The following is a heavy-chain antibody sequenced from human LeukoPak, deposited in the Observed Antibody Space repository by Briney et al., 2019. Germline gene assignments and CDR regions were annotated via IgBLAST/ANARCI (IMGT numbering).Heavy chain of an antibody. CDR2: IGSSSNYI. Sequence: GSLRLSCAASGFTFSSYSMNWVRQAPGKGLEWVSSIGSSSNYIYYADSVKGRFTISRDNAKNSLYLQMNSLRAEDTAVYYCAQNFYDSSGLYFDYWGQGTLVTVSS. V-gene: IGHV3-21*01. CDR1: GFTFSSYS. D-gene: IGHD3-22*01. J-gene: IGHJ4*02. CDR3: AQNFYDSSGLYFDY.